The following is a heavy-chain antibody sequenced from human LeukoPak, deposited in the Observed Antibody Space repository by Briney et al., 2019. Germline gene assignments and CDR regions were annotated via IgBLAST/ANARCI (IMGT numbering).Heavy chain of an antibody. CDR3: ARPAGYQLPKEMFLYY. CDR1: GNTFTRNY. Sequence: ASVKVSCKASGNTFTRNYIQWVRQAPGQGLEWMGIISPSGDSTTYAQKFQGRVTMTRDTSTRTAYMELSSLRSEDTAVYYCARPAGYQLPKEMFLYYWGQGTLVTVSS. D-gene: IGHD2-2*01. CDR2: ISPSGDST. J-gene: IGHJ4*02. V-gene: IGHV1-46*01.